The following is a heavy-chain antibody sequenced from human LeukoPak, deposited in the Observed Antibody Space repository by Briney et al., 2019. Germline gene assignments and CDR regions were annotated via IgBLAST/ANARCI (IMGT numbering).Heavy chain of an antibody. CDR1: GYTLTELS. J-gene: IGHJ3*02. V-gene: IGHV1-24*01. D-gene: IGHD3-22*01. CDR3: ATVYYYDSRMAVSQAFDI. CDR2: FDPEDGET. Sequence: GASVKVSCKVSGYTLTELSMHWVRQAPGKGLEWMGGFDPEDGETIYAQKFQGRVTMTEDTSTDTAYMELSSLRSEDTAVYYCATVYYYDSRMAVSQAFDIWGQGTMVTVSS.